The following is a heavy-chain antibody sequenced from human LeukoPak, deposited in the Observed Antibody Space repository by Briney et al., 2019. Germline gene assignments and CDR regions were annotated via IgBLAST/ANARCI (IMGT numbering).Heavy chain of an antibody. J-gene: IGHJ6*03. V-gene: IGHV1-18*01. CDR3: ARGIMITFGGVIVIPNYYYYYMDV. CDR2: ISAYNGNT. D-gene: IGHD3-16*02. CDR1: GYTFTSYG. Sequence: ASVKVSCKASGYTFTSYGISWVRQAPGQGLEWMEWISAYNGNTNYAQKLQGRVTMTTDTSTSTAYMELRSLRSDDTAVYYCARGIMITFGGVIVIPNYYYYYMDVWGKGTTVTVSS.